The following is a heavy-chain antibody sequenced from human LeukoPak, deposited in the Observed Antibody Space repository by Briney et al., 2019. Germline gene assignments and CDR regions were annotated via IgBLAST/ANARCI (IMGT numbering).Heavy chain of an antibody. CDR2: ISYDGSNK. D-gene: IGHD3-16*01. CDR1: GFTFTNYA. Sequence: GGSLRLSCAASGFTFTNYAMHWVRQAPGKGLDWVAIISYDGSNKYYADSVKGRFTISRDDSKNTLYLQMNSLRAEDTAVYYCAKIAARGPRDYGMDVWGQGTTVTVSS. V-gene: IGHV3-30-3*02. J-gene: IGHJ6*02. CDR3: AKIAARGPRDYGMDV.